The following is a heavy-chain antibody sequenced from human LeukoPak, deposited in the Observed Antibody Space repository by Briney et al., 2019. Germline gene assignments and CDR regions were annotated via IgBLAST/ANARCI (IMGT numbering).Heavy chain of an antibody. CDR2: NYWDDDK. Sequence: SGPTLVNPTQTLTLTCTFSGFSLSTSGVAVGWIRQPPGKALEWLALNYWDDDKRYSPSLKSRLSITKDTSKNQVVLTMTNMDPVDTATYYCAHSEDTALVHDAFDIWGQGIMVTVSS. CDR1: GFSLSTSGVA. J-gene: IGHJ3*02. D-gene: IGHD5-18*01. V-gene: IGHV2-5*02. CDR3: AHSEDTALVHDAFDI.